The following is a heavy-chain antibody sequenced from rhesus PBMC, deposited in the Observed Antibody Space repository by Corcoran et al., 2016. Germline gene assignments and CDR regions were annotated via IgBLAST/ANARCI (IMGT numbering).Heavy chain of an antibody. Sequence: QMQLQESGPGLVKPSETLSLTCAVSGGSIRGYYWNWIRQPPGQGLEWNGYIGGISGSTYYNPSLKSRVTISTDTSKNQFSLKLSSVTAADTAVYYCARNFWSGYYNSLDVWGRGVLVTVSS. CDR3: ARNFWSGYYNSLDV. D-gene: IGHD3-3*01. CDR1: GGSIRGYY. J-gene: IGHJ5-2*02. CDR2: IGGISGST. V-gene: IGHV4-165*02.